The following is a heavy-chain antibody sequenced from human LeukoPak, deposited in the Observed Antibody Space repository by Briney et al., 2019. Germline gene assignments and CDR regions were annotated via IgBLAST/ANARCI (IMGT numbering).Heavy chain of an antibody. CDR1: GLTFNTHS. CDR3: ARVRKLRTRGVMDPLDY. CDR2: IQQDGSEK. Sequence: GGSLRLSCAASGLTFNTHSMNWVRQAPGKGLEWVANIQQDGSEKYYVDSVKGRFIISRDNAKNSLYLQMNSLRAEDTAVYYCARVRKLRTRGVMDPLDYWGQGTLVTVSS. V-gene: IGHV3-7*01. D-gene: IGHD3-10*01. J-gene: IGHJ4*02.